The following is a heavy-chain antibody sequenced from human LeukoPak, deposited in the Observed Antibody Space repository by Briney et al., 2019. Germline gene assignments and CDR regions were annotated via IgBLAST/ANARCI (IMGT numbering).Heavy chain of an antibody. V-gene: IGHV4-31*03. Sequence: SETLSLTCTVSGGSISSGGYYWSWIRQHPGQGLEWIGYIYYSGSTYYNPSLKSRVTISVDTSKNQFSLKLSSVTAADTAVYYCARGPWYGWFDPWGQGTLVTVSS. CDR3: ARGPWYGWFDP. D-gene: IGHD6-13*01. CDR1: GGSISSGGYY. CDR2: IYYSGST. J-gene: IGHJ5*02.